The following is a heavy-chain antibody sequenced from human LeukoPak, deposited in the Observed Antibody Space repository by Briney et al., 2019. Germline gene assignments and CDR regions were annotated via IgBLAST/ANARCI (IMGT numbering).Heavy chain of an antibody. CDR1: GFTVSSNY. CDR2: IYSGGST. J-gene: IGHJ4*02. V-gene: IGHV3-53*01. CDR3: AKDVCTSPRCLLYFDS. D-gene: IGHD2-8*01. Sequence: PGGSLRLSCAASGFTVSSNYMSLVRQAPGKGLEWVSVIYSGGSTYYADSVKGRFTIFRDNSKNVLYLQMDRLRAEDTAVYSCAKDVCTSPRCLLYFDSWGQGTLVTVSS.